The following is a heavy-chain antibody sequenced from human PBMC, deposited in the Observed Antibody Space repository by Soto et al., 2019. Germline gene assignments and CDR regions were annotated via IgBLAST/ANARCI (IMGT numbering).Heavy chain of an antibody. V-gene: IGHV3-30*18. Sequence: GGSLRLSCAASGFTFSSYGMHWVRQAPGKGLEWVAVISYDGSNKYYADSVKGRFTISRDNSKNTLYLQMNSLRAEDTAVYYCAKDILVGATTYYDGMDVWGQGTTVTVSS. CDR1: GFTFSSYG. D-gene: IGHD1-26*01. CDR3: AKDILVGATTYYDGMDV. J-gene: IGHJ6*02. CDR2: ISYDGSNK.